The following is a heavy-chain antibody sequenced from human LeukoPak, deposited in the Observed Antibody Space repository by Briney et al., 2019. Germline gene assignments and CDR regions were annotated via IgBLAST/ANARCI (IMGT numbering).Heavy chain of an antibody. Sequence: GRSLRLSCAASGFTFDDYAMHWVRQAPAKGVEGVAHIKQDGSEKYYVDSVKGRFTISRDNAKNSLYLQVNSLRAEDTAVYYCARGFRGWYAEGFDYWGQGTVVTVSS. V-gene: IGHV3-7*01. CDR3: ARGFRGWYAEGFDY. CDR2: IKQDGSEK. J-gene: IGHJ4*02. D-gene: IGHD6-19*01. CDR1: GFTFDDYA.